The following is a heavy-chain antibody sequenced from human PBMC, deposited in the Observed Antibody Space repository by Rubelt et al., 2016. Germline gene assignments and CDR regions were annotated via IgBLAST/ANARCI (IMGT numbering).Heavy chain of an antibody. D-gene: IGHD3-3*01. CDR2: IFTGGNT. J-gene: IGHJ5*02. V-gene: IGHV4-59*10. Sequence: TWVRQPAGKGLEWIGRIFTGGNTNYNPSLESRVTMSVDMSKRQISLKLASVTAADTAVYYCVRWGGYDFWSGYSPFNWFDPWGQGTLVTVSS. CDR3: VRWGGYDFWSGYSPFNWFDP.